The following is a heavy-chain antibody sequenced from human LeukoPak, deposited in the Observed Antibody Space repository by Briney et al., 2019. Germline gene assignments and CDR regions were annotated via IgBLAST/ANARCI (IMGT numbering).Heavy chain of an antibody. J-gene: IGHJ5*02. CDR1: GSTFIHYW. CDR3: ARHAEDYGGNRWFDP. D-gene: IGHD4-23*01. Sequence: GESLQISCQGFGSTFIHYWIAWVRQLPGKGLEWMGRIDPSDSFTNYSPSFQGRVTISTDKSISTAYLQWSSLKASDTAMYYCARHAEDYGGNRWFDPWGQGTLVTVSS. CDR2: IDPSDSFT. V-gene: IGHV5-10-1*01.